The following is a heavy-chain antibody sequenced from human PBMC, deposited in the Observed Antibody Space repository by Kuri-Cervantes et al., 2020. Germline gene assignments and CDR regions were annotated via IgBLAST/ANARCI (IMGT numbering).Heavy chain of an antibody. V-gene: IGHV3-30-3*01. Sequence: GESLKISCAASGFTFSSYAMHWVRPAPGKGLGWVAVISYDGNNKYYEDSVKGRFTISSDNSKNTMYLQMNRLRAEYTAVYYCTRETVTTYYYYFYVMDVWGQGTTGTVSS. J-gene: IGHJ6*02. D-gene: IGHD4-17*01. CDR1: GFTFSSYA. CDR2: ISYDGNNK. CDR3: TRETVTTYYYYFYVMDV.